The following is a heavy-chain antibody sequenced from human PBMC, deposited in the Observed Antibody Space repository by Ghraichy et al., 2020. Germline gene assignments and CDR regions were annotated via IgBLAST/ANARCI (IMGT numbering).Heavy chain of an antibody. Sequence: SETLSLTCTVSGGSISSYYWSWIRQSPGKGLEWIGYIYYSGSTNYNPSLKSRVTISVDTSKNQFSLKLSSVTAADTAVYYCARVRPYSSSWYDYYYMDVWGKGTTVTVSS. CDR2: IYYSGST. CDR3: ARVRPYSSSWYDYYYMDV. D-gene: IGHD6-13*01. V-gene: IGHV4-59*01. J-gene: IGHJ6*03. CDR1: GGSISSYY.